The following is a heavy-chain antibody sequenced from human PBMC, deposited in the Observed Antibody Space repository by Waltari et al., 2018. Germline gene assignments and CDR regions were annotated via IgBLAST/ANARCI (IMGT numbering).Heavy chain of an antibody. V-gene: IGHV4-38-2*02. CDR1: GYSISSGYY. D-gene: IGHD3-3*01. CDR2: IYHSGST. J-gene: IGHJ6*03. Sequence: QVQLQESGPGLVKPSETLSLTCTVPGYSISSGYYWGWNRQPPGKGLEWIGSIYHSGSTYYNPSLKSRVTISVDTSKNQFSLKLSSVTAADTAVYYCARETHDFWSGYPEWDYYYYMDVWGKGTTVTVSS. CDR3: ARETHDFWSGYPEWDYYYYMDV.